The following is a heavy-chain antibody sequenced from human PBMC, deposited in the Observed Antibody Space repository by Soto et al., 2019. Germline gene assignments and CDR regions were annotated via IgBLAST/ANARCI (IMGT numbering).Heavy chain of an antibody. J-gene: IGHJ4*02. D-gene: IGHD1-1*01. CDR2: ISYDGRNK. V-gene: IGHV3-30-3*01. CDR3: ASPRLSSDGTTLIDY. CDR1: GFTFSSYA. Sequence: QVQLVESGGGVVQPGRSLRLSCAASGFTFSSYAMHWVRQAPGKGLEWVGIISYDGRNKYYADSVKGRFTISRDNSKNTLYLQMNSLRAEDTAVYYCASPRLSSDGTTLIDYWGQGTLVTVSS.